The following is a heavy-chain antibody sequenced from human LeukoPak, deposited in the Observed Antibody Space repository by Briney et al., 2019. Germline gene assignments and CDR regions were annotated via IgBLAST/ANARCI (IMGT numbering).Heavy chain of an antibody. CDR1: GYTFTGHY. V-gene: IGHV1-2*02. CDR3: ARTLYIAAAPGGFDY. D-gene: IGHD6-13*01. CDR2: INPKNAGT. Sequence: ASVKVSCKASGYTFTGHYMHWARQAPGQGLEWMGWINPKNAGTNYAQKFQGRVTMTRDTSTGTAYMELSRLRSDDTAVYYCARTLYIAAAPGGFDYWGQGTLVTVSS. J-gene: IGHJ4*02.